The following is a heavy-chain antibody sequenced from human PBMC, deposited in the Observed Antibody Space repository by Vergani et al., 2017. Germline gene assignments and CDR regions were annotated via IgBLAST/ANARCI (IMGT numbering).Heavy chain of an antibody. V-gene: IGHV3-30-3*01. CDR2: ISYDGSNK. J-gene: IGHJ3*02. D-gene: IGHD2-2*01. CDR1: GFTFSSYA. Sequence: VQLLESGGGLVQPGRSLRLSCAASGFTFSSYAMHWVRQAPGKGLEWVAVISYDGSNKYYADSVKGRFTISRDNSKNTLYLQMNSLRAEDTAVYYCARPAGGYCSSTSCSSDAFDIWGQGTMVTVSS. CDR3: ARPAGGYCSSTSCSSDAFDI.